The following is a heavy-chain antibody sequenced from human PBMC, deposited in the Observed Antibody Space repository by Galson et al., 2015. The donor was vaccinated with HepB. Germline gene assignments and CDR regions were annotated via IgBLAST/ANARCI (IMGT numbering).Heavy chain of an antibody. V-gene: IGHV3-33*01. CDR1: GFTFSSYG. J-gene: IGHJ6*02. Sequence: SLRLSCAASGFTFSSYGMHWVRQAPGKGLEWVAVIWYDGSNKYYADSVKGRFTISRDNSKNTLYLQMNSLRAEDTAVYYCARDLFRGYDSLYYYYGMDVWGQGTTVTVSS. D-gene: IGHD5-12*01. CDR3: ARDLFRGYDSLYYYYGMDV. CDR2: IWYDGSNK.